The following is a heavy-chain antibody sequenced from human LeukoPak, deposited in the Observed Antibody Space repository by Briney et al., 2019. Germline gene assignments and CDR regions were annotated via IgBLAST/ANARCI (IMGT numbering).Heavy chain of an antibody. CDR1: GYTLTELS. CDR2: FDPEDGET. V-gene: IGHV1-24*01. J-gene: IGHJ4*02. Sequence: ASVKVSCKVSGYTLTELSMHWVRQAPGKGLEWTGGFDPEDGETIYAQKFQGRVTMTEDTSTDTAYMELSSLRSEDTAVYYCATGPGIVGATIRDYWGQGTQVTVSS. D-gene: IGHD1-26*01. CDR3: ATGPGIVGATIRDY.